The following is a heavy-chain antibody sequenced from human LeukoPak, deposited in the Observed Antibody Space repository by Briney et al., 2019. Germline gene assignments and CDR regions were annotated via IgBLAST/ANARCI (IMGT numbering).Heavy chain of an antibody. J-gene: IGHJ4*02. CDR2: ISSSSSYI. V-gene: IGHV3-21*01. Sequence: PGGSLRLSCAASGFTFSSYSMNWVRQAPGRGLEWVSSISSSSSYIYYADSVKGRFIISRDNAKNSLYLQMNSLRAEDTAVYYCARDRRDGYNDYWGQGTLVTVSS. CDR3: ARDRRDGYNDY. D-gene: IGHD5-24*01. CDR1: GFTFSSYS.